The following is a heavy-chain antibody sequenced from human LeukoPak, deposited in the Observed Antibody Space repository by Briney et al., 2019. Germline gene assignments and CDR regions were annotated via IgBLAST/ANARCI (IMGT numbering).Heavy chain of an antibody. CDR3: ASLPIVVVPAAMEGYSSSWYDY. CDR1: GGSFSGYY. J-gene: IGHJ4*02. D-gene: IGHD2-2*01. Sequence: SETLSLTCAVYGGSFSGYYWSWIRQPPGKGLEWIGEINHSGSTNYNPSLNSRVTISVDTSNNQFSLKLSSVTDADTAVYYCASLPIVVVPAAMEGYSSSWYDYWGQGTLVTVSS. CDR2: INHSGST. V-gene: IGHV4-34*01.